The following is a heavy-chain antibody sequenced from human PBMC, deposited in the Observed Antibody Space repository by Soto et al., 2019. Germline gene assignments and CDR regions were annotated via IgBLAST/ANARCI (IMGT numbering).Heavy chain of an antibody. CDR2: ISSSGSTI. V-gene: IGHV3-48*03. Sequence: EVQLVESGGGLVQPGGSLRLSCAASGFTFSSYEMNWVRQAPGKGLEWVSDISSSGSTIYYADSVKGRFTISRDNAKNSLYLQMNSLRAEDTAVYYCAREYSILDYWGQGTLVTVSS. CDR1: GFTFSSYE. CDR3: AREYSILDY. D-gene: IGHD6-13*01. J-gene: IGHJ4*02.